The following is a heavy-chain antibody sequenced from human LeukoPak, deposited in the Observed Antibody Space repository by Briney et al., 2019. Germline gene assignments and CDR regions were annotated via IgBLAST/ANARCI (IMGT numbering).Heavy chain of an antibody. J-gene: IGHJ4*02. CDR2: ISGSVDNT. CDR3: AKGSYYDSSGSFYFDY. CDR1: GFTFSSYA. V-gene: IGHV3-23*01. Sequence: PGGSLRLSCAASGFTFSSYAMSWVRQAPGKGLEWVSGISGSVDNTYYADSVKGRFTISRDNSKNTLYVQVNSLGTEDTAAYYCAKGSYYDSSGSFYFDYWGQGTLVTVSS. D-gene: IGHD3-22*01.